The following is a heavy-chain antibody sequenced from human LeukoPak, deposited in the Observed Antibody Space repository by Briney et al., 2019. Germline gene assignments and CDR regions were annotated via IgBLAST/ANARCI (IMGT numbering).Heavy chain of an antibody. Sequence: GSLRLSCAASGFTFRSYGIHWVRQAPGQGLEWVAVISYDGSNKYYADSVKGRFTISRDNSKNTLYLQMNSLRAEDTAVYYCWTGTYYFDYWGQGTLVTVSS. J-gene: IGHJ4*02. CDR1: GFTFRSYG. D-gene: IGHD1/OR15-1a*01. CDR2: ISYDGSNK. V-gene: IGHV3-30*03. CDR3: WTGTYYFDY.